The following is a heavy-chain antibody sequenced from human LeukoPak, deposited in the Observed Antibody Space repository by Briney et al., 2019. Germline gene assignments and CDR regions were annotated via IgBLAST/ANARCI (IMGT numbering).Heavy chain of an antibody. CDR2: ISAYNGNT. D-gene: IGHD3-22*01. CDR1: GYTSTSYG. CDR3: ARNYYDSSGYYRFDY. J-gene: IGHJ4*02. Sequence: ASVKVSCKASGYTSTSYGISWVRQAPGQGLEWMGWISAYNGNTNYAQKLQGRVTMTTDTSTSTAYMELRSLRSDDTAVYYCARNYYDSSGYYRFDYWGQGTLVTVSS. V-gene: IGHV1-18*01.